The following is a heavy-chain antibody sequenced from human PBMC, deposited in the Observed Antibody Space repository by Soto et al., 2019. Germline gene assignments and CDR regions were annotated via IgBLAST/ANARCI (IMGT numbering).Heavy chain of an antibody. CDR2: TYYRSKWYN. D-gene: IGHD5-12*01. J-gene: IGHJ6*02. CDR3: ARDGKWLRLGYYYYGMDV. V-gene: IGHV6-1*01. CDR1: GDSVSSNSAA. Sequence: SQTLSLTCAISGDSVSSNSAAWNWIRQSPSRGLEWLGRTYYRSKWYNDYAVSVKSRITINPDTYKNQFSLQLNSVTPEDTAVYYCARDGKWLRLGYYYYGMDVWGQGTTVTVSS.